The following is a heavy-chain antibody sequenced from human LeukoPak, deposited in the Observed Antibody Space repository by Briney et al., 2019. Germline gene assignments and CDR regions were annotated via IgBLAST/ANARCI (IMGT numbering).Heavy chain of an antibody. D-gene: IGHD3-22*01. CDR3: ARDLSGYGASDY. CDR1: GGSISSGAYY. V-gene: IGHV4-31*03. J-gene: IGHJ4*02. Sequence: SETLSLTCSVSGGSISSGAYYWSCLRQFPGRGLKWIAYIYHTGNTYYKPSLKSRLTISTDTSNNQFSLRLSYGTAADTGVYYCARDLSGYGASDYWGQRALVTVSS. CDR2: IYHTGNT.